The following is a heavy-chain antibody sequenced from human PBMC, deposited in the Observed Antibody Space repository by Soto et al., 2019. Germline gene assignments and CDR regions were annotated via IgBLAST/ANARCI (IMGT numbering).Heavy chain of an antibody. CDR1: GGSISSGGYS. D-gene: IGHD5-12*01. V-gene: IGHV4-30-2*01. CDR3: AAGGGLPRYY. J-gene: IGHJ4*02. CDR2: IYHSGST. Sequence: QLQLQESGSGLVKPSQTLSLTCAVSGGSISSGGYSWSWIRQPPGKGLEWIGYIYHSGSTYYNPSLKSRVNIAVDRSKNEFSLKLSSVTAADTAVYYCAAGGGLPRYYWGQGTLVTVSS.